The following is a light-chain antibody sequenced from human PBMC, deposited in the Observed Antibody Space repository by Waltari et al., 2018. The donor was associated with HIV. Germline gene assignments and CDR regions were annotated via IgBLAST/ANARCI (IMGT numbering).Light chain of an antibody. CDR2: NND. Sequence: QSVLTQPSSASGTPWQTVTIFCSGSSSNVGANIVNWYQQLPGTAPKLLIYNNDQRPSGVPDRFSGSKSGTSASLAVSGLQPEDEADYYCATWDDNLNGLLFGGRTKLTVL. CDR1: SSNVGANI. V-gene: IGLV1-44*01. J-gene: IGLJ2*01. CDR3: ATWDDNLNGLL.